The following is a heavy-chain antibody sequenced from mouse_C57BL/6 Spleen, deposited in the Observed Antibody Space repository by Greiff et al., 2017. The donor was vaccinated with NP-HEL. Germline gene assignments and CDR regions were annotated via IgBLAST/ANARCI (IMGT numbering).Heavy chain of an antibody. D-gene: IGHD2-5*01. CDR2: IYPGDGDT. CDR1: GYAFSSLW. J-gene: IGHJ4*01. Sequence: LEESGPELVKPGASVKISCKASGYAFSSLWMNWVKQRPGTGPEWNGRIYPGDGDTNYNGKFKGKATLTADKSSSTAYMQHSSLTSEDAAVYFCARVDSNYAMDYWGQGTSVTVSS. CDR3: ARVDSNYAMDY. V-gene: IGHV1-82*01.